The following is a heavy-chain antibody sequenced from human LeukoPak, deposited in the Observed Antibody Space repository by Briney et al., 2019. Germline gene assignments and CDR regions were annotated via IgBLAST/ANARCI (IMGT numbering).Heavy chain of an antibody. CDR1: GGSFSGYY. CDR2: INHSGST. CDR3: ARICGGDCSAYDY. V-gene: IGHV4-34*01. D-gene: IGHD2-21*02. Sequence: SETLSLTCAVYGGSFSGYYWSWIRQPPGKGLEWIGEINHSGSTNYDPSLKSRVTISVDTSKNQFSLKLSSVTAADTAVYYCARICGGDCSAYDYWGQGTLVTVSS. J-gene: IGHJ4*02.